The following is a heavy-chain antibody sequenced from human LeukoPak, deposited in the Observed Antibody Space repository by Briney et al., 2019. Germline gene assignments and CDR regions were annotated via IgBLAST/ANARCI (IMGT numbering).Heavy chain of an antibody. CDR2: IRSKANRYAI. CDR3: AKDITPPRYNWNYDGFDY. D-gene: IGHD1-7*01. J-gene: IGHJ4*02. Sequence: PGGSLRLSCAASGFTFSGSAVHWVRQASGEGREWVARIRSKANRYAIAYAASVKGRFTISRDDSKNAAYLQMKRLKTENTAVYYCAKDITPPRYNWNYDGFDYWGQGTLVTVSS. CDR1: GFTFSGSA. V-gene: IGHV3-73*01.